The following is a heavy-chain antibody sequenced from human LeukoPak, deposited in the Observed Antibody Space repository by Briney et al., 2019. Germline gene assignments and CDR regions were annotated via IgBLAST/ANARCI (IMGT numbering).Heavy chain of an antibody. CDR1: GFTFSSFA. J-gene: IGHJ5*02. V-gene: IGHV3-23*01. D-gene: IGHD3-9*01. Sequence: PGGSLRLSCAASGFTFSSFAMSWVRQAPGKGLEWVSAISGTGGSTFYADSVKGRFTISRDNSKYTLLLQMNSLRAEDTALYFCVKGDYDVLTGWNNWFDPWGQGTLVTVSS. CDR3: VKGDYDVLTGWNNWFDP. CDR2: ISGTGGST.